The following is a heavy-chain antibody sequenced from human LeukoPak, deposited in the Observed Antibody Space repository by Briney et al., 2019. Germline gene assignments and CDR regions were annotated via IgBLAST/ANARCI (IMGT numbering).Heavy chain of an antibody. J-gene: IGHJ4*02. CDR2: INRSGSTT. Sequence: GGSLRLSCAATGFTFTDYAMSWVRQAQGKGLEWVSSINRSGSTTNYADSVKGRFTFSRDNSKNTLDLQLNSLRVEDPGRYYCARGSIMLSVGGQGTLVTVTS. D-gene: IGHD2-21*01. CDR1: GFTFTDYA. V-gene: IGHV3-23*01. CDR3: ARGSIMLSV.